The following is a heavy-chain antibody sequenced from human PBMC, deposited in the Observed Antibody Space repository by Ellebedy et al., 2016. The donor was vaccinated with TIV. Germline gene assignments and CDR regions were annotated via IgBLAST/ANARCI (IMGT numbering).Heavy chain of an antibody. J-gene: IGHJ4*02. Sequence: SETLSLXCTVSSDSISRNTYYWAWIRQPPGKGLEWIGSIYLSGSTYYSPSLKSRVTMSIDTSKKQFSLNLNSVTAADTAVYYCARVALQPEPDWEMAKTLDYWGRGTLVTVSS. V-gene: IGHV4-39*07. CDR2: IYLSGST. CDR1: SDSISRNTYY. D-gene: IGHD1-14*01. CDR3: ARVALQPEPDWEMAKTLDY.